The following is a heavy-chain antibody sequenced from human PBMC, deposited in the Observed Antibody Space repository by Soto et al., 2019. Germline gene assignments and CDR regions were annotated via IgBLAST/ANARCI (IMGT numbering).Heavy chain of an antibody. Sequence: QVQLVQSGAEVKKPGASVKVSCKASGYTFTSLSIIWVRRAPGEGLEWVGWISAYNGYTNSAENFQGRVTMTTDASTNTAYMELRSLRSDETAVYYCARVGYYYGSGSYVFDPWGQGTLVTVSS. V-gene: IGHV1-18*04. CDR1: GYTFTSLS. D-gene: IGHD3-10*01. J-gene: IGHJ5*02. CDR2: ISAYNGYT. CDR3: ARVGYYYGSGSYVFDP.